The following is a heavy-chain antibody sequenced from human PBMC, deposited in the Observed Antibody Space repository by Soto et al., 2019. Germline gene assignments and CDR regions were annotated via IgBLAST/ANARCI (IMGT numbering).Heavy chain of an antibody. Sequence: PSETLSLTCAVYGGSFSGYYWSWIRQPPGKGLEWIGEINHSGSTNYNPSLKSRVTISVDTSKNQFSLKLSSVTAADTAVYYCARGRRRGLKGPFDYWGQGTLVTVSS. CDR3: ARGRRRGLKGPFDY. J-gene: IGHJ4*02. V-gene: IGHV4-34*01. D-gene: IGHD5-12*01. CDR1: GGSFSGYY. CDR2: INHSGST.